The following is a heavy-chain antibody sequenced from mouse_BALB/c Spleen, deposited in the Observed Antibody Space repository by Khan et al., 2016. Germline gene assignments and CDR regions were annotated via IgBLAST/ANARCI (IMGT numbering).Heavy chain of an antibody. CDR2: IDPANGNT. D-gene: IGHD2-4*01. V-gene: IGHV14-3*02. J-gene: IGHJ3*01. CDR1: GFNIKDTY. Sequence: VQLKESGAELVKPGASVKLSCTASGFNIKDTYMHWVKQRPEQGLEWIGRIDPANGNTKYDPKFQGKATITADTSSNTAYLQPSSLTSEDTAVYDCARSPYDYDVGFAYWGQGTLVTVSA. CDR3: ARSPYDYDVGFAY.